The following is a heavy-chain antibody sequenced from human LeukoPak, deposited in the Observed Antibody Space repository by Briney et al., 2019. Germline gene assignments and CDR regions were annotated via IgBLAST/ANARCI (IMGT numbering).Heavy chain of an antibody. CDR1: GYSFTNYW. V-gene: IGHV5-51*01. Sequence: GESLKISCKGSGYSFTNYWIGWVRQLPGKGLEWLGNIYPGDSDTRYSPSFQGQVTISADKSISTAYLQWRSLKASDTAMYYCARQTSVYGGYADCWGQGTLVTVSS. CDR3: ARQTSVYGGYADC. J-gene: IGHJ4*02. D-gene: IGHD5-12*01. CDR2: IYPGDSDT.